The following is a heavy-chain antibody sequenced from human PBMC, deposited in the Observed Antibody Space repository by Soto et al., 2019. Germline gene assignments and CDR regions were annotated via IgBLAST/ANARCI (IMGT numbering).Heavy chain of an antibody. V-gene: IGHV4-4*02. D-gene: IGHD3-22*01. CDR2: IYHSGST. CDR1: GGSISSSNW. J-gene: IGHJ4*02. Sequence: PSETLSLTCAVSGGSISSSNWWSWVRQPPGKGLEWIGEIYHSGSTNYNPSLKSRVTISVDKSKNQFSLKLSSVTAADTAVYYCARESIDDSSGYYYATSVYWGQGTLVTVSS. CDR3: ARESIDDSSGYYYATSVY.